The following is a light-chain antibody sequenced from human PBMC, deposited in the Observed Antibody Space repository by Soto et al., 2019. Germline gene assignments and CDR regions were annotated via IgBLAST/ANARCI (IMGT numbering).Light chain of an antibody. Sequence: QSALTQPASVSGSPGQSITISCTGTSSDVGFYNYVSWYQQHPGKAPKVMIYEVSNRPSGVSNRFSGSKSGNTASLTISGLQAEDEADYYCSSYTSSTYVVFGGGTKVTVL. V-gene: IGLV2-14*01. CDR2: EVS. CDR1: SSDVGFYNY. CDR3: SSYTSSTYVV. J-gene: IGLJ2*01.